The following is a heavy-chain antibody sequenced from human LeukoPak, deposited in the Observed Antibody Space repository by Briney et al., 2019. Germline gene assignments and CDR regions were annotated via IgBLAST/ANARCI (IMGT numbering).Heavy chain of an antibody. V-gene: IGHV2-5*02. CDR3: AHGMIRQAGDFRH. Sequence: SGPTLVKPTQPLTLTCTFSGFSLRTPGVGVGWIRQPPGKALEWLALISWDDDKLYSPSLRSRLTITKDTSKNQVVFTMTNMDFVDTATYYCAHGMIRQAGDFRHWGRGTLVTVSS. CDR1: GFSLRTPGVG. D-gene: IGHD3-22*01. CDR2: ISWDDDK. J-gene: IGHJ1*01.